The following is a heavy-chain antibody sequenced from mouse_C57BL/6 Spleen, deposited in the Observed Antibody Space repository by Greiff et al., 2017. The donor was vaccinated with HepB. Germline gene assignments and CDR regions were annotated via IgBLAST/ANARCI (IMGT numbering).Heavy chain of an antibody. CDR3: AISPHYYGSHAMDY. V-gene: IGHV1-26*01. Sequence: EVQLQQSGPELVKPGASVKISCKASGYTFTDYYMNWVKQSHGKSLEWIGDINPNNGGTSYNQKFKGKATLTVDKSSSTDYMELRSLTSEDSAVYYCAISPHYYGSHAMDYWGQGTSVTVSS. CDR1: GYTFTDYY. J-gene: IGHJ4*01. D-gene: IGHD1-1*01. CDR2: INPNNGGT.